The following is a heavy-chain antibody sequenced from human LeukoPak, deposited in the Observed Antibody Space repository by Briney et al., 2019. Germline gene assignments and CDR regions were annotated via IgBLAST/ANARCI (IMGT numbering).Heavy chain of an antibody. CDR3: AKMGKTENHYGSGRFSYYYYMDV. CDR1: GFTFSSYE. D-gene: IGHD3-10*01. Sequence: SGGSLRLSCAASGFTFSSYEMNWVRQAPVKGLEWVSYISSSGSTIYYADSVKGRFTISRDNAKNTLFLQMNSLRAEDTAVYYCAKMGKTENHYGSGRFSYYYYMDVWGKGTTVTISS. CDR2: ISSSGSTI. V-gene: IGHV3-48*03. J-gene: IGHJ6*03.